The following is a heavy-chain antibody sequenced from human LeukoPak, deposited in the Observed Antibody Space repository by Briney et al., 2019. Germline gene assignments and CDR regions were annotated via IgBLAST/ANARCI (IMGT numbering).Heavy chain of an antibody. CDR3: ARGFIPSGYDLGY. V-gene: IGHV3-23*01. D-gene: IGHD5-12*01. CDR1: GFTFSSYA. Sequence: PGGSLRLSCAASGFTFSSYAMSWVRQAPGKGLEWVSAIIGRGGSTYYADSVKGRFTISRDNAKNSLYLQMNSLRAEDTAVYYCARGFIPSGYDLGYWGQGTLVTVSS. J-gene: IGHJ4*02. CDR2: IIGRGGST.